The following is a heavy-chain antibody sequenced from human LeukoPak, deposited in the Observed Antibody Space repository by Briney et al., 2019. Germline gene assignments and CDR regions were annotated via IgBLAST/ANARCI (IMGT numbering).Heavy chain of an antibody. Sequence: VGSLRLSCAASGFTFCSYTINWVRQAPRKGLEWVSSISSSGSYIYYADSVKGRFTVSRDNAKNSLYLQMKSLRAEDTAVYYCARDRGSRRYNNGYSEYWGQGTLVTVSS. CDR3: ARDRGSRRYNNGYSEY. V-gene: IGHV3-21*01. CDR1: GFTFCSYT. J-gene: IGHJ4*02. CDR2: ISSSGSYI. D-gene: IGHD5-18*01.